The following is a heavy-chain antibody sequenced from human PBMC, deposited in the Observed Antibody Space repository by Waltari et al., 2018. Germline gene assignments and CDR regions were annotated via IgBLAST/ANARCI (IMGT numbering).Heavy chain of an antibody. V-gene: IGHV3-23*01. Sequence: FSNYVMNWVRQATWMGFEWVPRITDAGGIINYADSVKGRFTISRNKSKNTLYLQINSLRVEDTAVYYCARWPGVDSWGQGTRVTVSS. J-gene: IGHJ4*02. CDR2: ITDAGGII. CDR1: FSNYV. CDR3: ARWPGVDS.